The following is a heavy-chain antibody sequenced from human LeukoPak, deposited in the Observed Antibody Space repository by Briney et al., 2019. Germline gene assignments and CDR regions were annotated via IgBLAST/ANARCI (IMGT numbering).Heavy chain of an antibody. J-gene: IGHJ5*02. CDR1: GGSISNYY. CDR2: IYYSGSI. D-gene: IGHD3-10*01. Sequence: SETLSLTCTVSGGSISNYYWSWIRQPPGKGLEWIGYIYYSGSINYNPSLKSRVTISVDTSKNQFSLKLSSVTAADTAVYYCARVDYGSGSYRFDPWGQGTLVTVSS. CDR3: ARVDYGSGSYRFDP. V-gene: IGHV4-59*01.